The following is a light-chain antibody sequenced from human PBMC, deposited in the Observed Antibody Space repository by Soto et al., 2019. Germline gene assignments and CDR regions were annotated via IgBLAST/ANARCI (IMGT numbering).Light chain of an antibody. J-gene: IGKJ5*01. CDR1: QSVSSSS. V-gene: IGKV3-20*01. CDR3: QPYGSSPSIT. Sequence: GLRESLGALSLSLGERATLSCRASQSVSSSSLAWYQQRPGQAPRLLIYGTSSRATGIPDRFSGSGSGTDYTLTIIRLEPEVLAVHFCQPYGSSPSITSCRGTRLEIK. CDR2: GTS.